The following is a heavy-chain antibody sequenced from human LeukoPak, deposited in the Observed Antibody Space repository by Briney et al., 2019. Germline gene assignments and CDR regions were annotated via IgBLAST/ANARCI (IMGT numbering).Heavy chain of an antibody. Sequence: SETLSLTCTVSGGSISSYYWSWIRQPPGKGLEWIGYIYYSGRTNYNPSLKSRVTISVDTSKNQFSLKLSSVTAADTAVYYCARGSSSRYYYYYYMDVWGKGTTVTVSS. V-gene: IGHV4-59*08. CDR1: GGSISSYY. D-gene: IGHD6-13*01. CDR3: ARGSSSRYYYYYYMDV. CDR2: IYYSGRT. J-gene: IGHJ6*03.